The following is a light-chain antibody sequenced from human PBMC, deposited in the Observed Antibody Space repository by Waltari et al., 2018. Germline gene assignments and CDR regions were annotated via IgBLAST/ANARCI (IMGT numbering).Light chain of an antibody. J-gene: IGLJ2*01. V-gene: IGLV3-21*03. CDR2: DDT. CDR3: QVWHNSRDVL. Sequence: SYVLTQPPSVSVAPGKPATITCGGNSIARKSGHWYQQKPGQAPVLVVYDDTDRPSGIPERFSGSNSGNTATLTISRVEAGDEADYYCQVWHNSRDVLFGGGTKLTVL. CDR1: SIARKS.